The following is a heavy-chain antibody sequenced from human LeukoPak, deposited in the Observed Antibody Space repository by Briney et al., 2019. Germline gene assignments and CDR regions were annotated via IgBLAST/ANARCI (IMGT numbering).Heavy chain of an antibody. J-gene: IGHJ4*02. Sequence: PGGSLRLSCAASGFTFSSYAMSWVRQAPGKGLEWVSAISGSGGSTYYADSVKGRFTISRDNSKNTLYLQMNSLRAEDTAVYYCAKGGGITMIVVVTVDYWGQGTLVTVSS. D-gene: IGHD3-22*01. V-gene: IGHV3-23*01. CDR3: AKGGGITMIVVVTVDY. CDR2: ISGSGGST. CDR1: GFTFSSYA.